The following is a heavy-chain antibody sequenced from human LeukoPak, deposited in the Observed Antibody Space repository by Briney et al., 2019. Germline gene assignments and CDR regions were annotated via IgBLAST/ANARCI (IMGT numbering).Heavy chain of an antibody. CDR1: GYTFTSYA. CDR3: ARDLRGGRGGNILYYYYGMDV. CDR2: INTNTGNP. J-gene: IGHJ6*02. V-gene: IGHV7-4-1*02. Sequence: ASVKVSYKASGYTFTSYAMNWVRQAPGQGLEWMGWINTNTGNPTYAQGFTGRFVFSLDTSVSTAYLQISSLKAEDTAVYYCARDLRGGRGGNILYYYYGMDVWGQGTTVTVSS. D-gene: IGHD4-23*01.